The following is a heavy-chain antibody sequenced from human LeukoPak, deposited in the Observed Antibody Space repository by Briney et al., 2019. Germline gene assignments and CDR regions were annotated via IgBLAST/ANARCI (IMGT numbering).Heavy chain of an antibody. Sequence: SETLSLTCTVSGGSISSYYWSWIRQPPGKGLEWIGYIYYSGSTNYNPSLKSRVTISVDTFKNQFSLKLSSVTAADTAVYYWARDGDYGDFDYWGQGTLVTVSS. CDR1: GGSISSYY. D-gene: IGHD4-17*01. V-gene: IGHV4-59*01. CDR3: ARDGDYGDFDY. CDR2: IYYSGST. J-gene: IGHJ4*02.